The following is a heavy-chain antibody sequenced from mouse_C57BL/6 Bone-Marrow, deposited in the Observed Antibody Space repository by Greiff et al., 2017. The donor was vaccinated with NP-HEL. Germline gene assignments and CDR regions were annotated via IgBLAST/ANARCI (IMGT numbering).Heavy chain of an antibody. J-gene: IGHJ1*03. CDR1: GFTFSDYY. CDR2: ISNGGGST. CDR3: ASSFHWYFDV. Sequence: EVMLVESGGGLVQPGGSLKLSCAASGFTFSDYYMYWVRQTPEKRLEWVAYISNGGGSTYYPDTVKGRFTISRDNAKNTLYLQMSRLKSEDTAMYYCASSFHWYFDVWGTGTTVTVSS. V-gene: IGHV5-12*01. D-gene: IGHD2-12*01.